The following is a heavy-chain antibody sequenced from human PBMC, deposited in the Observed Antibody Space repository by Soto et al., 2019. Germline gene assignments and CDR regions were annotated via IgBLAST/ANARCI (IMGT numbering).Heavy chain of an antibody. Sequence: LRLSCAASGFTFSSYGMHWVRQAPGKGLEWVAVISYDGSNKYYADSVKGRFTISRDNSKNTLYLQMNSLRAEDTAVYYCAKDHQIRGFDYWGQGTLVTVSS. CDR3: AKDHQIRGFDY. CDR1: GFTFSSYG. J-gene: IGHJ4*02. V-gene: IGHV3-30*18. CDR2: ISYDGSNK.